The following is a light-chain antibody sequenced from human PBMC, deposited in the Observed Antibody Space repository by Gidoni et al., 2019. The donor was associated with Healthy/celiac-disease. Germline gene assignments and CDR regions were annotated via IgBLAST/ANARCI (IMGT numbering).Light chain of an antibody. V-gene: IGKV1-39*01. Sequence: DIQMIQSPSSLSASVGDRVTITCRASQSISSYLNWYQQKPGKAPKHLIYAASSLQSGVPSRFSGSGYGTDFTLTISSLQPEDFATYYCQQSYSTPWTFGQGTKVEIK. J-gene: IGKJ1*01. CDR3: QQSYSTPWT. CDR1: QSISSY. CDR2: AAS.